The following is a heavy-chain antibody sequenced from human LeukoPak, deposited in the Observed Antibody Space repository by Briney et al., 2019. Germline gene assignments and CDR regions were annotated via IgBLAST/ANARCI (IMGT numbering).Heavy chain of an antibody. CDR2: IYWDDDK. Sequence: KESGPTLVKPTQTLTLTCTFSGFSLTSSGVGVGWIRQPPGKALEWLALIYWDDDKRYSPSLESRLTLTKDTSKNQVVLKMTNMDPVDTATYYCAGGSGRTFDYWGQGTLVTVSS. D-gene: IGHD3-10*01. J-gene: IGHJ4*02. V-gene: IGHV2-5*02. CDR1: GFSLTSSGVG. CDR3: AGGSGRTFDY.